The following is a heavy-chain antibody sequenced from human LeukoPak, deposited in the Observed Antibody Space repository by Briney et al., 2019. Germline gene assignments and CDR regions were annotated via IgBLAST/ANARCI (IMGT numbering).Heavy chain of an antibody. J-gene: IGHJ4*02. V-gene: IGHV3-33*08. Sequence: PGRSLRLSCAASGFTFSSYGMHWVRQAPGKGLEWVAVIWYDGSNKYYADSVKGRFTISRDNSKNTLYLQMNSLRAEDTAVYYCARATRNWGGVDYWGQGTLVTVSS. CDR1: GFTFSSYG. CDR3: ARATRNWGGVDY. D-gene: IGHD7-27*01. CDR2: IWYDGSNK.